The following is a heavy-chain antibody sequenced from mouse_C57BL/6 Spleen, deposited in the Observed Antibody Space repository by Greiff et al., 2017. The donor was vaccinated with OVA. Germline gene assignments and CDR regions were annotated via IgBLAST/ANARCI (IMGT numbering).Heavy chain of an antibody. D-gene: IGHD2-5*01. CDR3: ARGDYYSNWFAY. Sequence: EVQGVESVAELVRPGASVKLSCTASGFNIKNTYMHWVKQRPEQGLEWIGRIDPANGNTKYAPKFQGKATITADTSSNTAYLQLSSLTSEDTAMYYCARGDYYSNWFAYWGQGTLVTVSA. J-gene: IGHJ3*01. CDR1: GFNIKNTY. CDR2: IDPANGNT. V-gene: IGHV14-3*01.